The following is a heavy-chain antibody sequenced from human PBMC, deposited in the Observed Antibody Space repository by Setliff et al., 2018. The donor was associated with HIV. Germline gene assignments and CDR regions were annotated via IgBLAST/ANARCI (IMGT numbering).Heavy chain of an antibody. J-gene: IGHJ6*03. CDR3: ARERRWLEEYYFYMDV. D-gene: IGHD3-10*01. V-gene: IGHV4-4*07. CDR1: GDSIRSYY. CDR2: ININGKT. Sequence: KPSETLSLTCNVSGDSIRSYYWSWIRQSAGQGLDWVSHININGKTSFNPSLKSRVTMSIDKSKSRFPLQVKSMTAADSAVYYCARERRWLEEYYFYMDVWGNGTKVTVSS.